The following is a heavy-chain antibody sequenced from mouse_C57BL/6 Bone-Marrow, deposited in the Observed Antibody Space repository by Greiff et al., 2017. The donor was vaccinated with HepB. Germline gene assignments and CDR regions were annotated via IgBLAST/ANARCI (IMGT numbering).Heavy chain of an antibody. Sequence: EVQLQQSGPVLVKPGASVKMSCKASGYTFTDYYMNWVKQSHGKSLEWIGVINPYNGGTSYNQKFKGKATLTVDKSSSTAYMELNSLTSEDSAVYYCARGAHRLRAWGQGTTLTVSS. CDR1: GYTFTDYY. CDR2: INPYNGGT. V-gene: IGHV1-19*01. CDR3: ARGAHRLRA. D-gene: IGHD3-2*02. J-gene: IGHJ2*01.